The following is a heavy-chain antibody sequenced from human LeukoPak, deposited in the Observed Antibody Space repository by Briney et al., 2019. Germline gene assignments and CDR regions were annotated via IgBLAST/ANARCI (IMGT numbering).Heavy chain of an antibody. Sequence: PSETLSLTCTVSGGSISSGGYYWSWIRQHPGKGLEWIGYIYYSGSTYYNPSLKSRVTISVDTSKNQFSLKLSSVTAADTAVYYCARGHDTTVADYWGQGTLVTVSS. V-gene: IGHV4-31*03. CDR3: ARGHDTTVADY. J-gene: IGHJ4*02. D-gene: IGHD3-9*01. CDR2: IYYSGST. CDR1: GGSISSGGYY.